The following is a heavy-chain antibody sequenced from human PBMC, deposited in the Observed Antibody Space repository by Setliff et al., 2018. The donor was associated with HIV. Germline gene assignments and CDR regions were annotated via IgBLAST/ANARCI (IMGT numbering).Heavy chain of an antibody. J-gene: IGHJ4*02. CDR3: MRGRSITIFGVAYFDF. CDR1: GGSFSGYY. V-gene: IGHV4-34*01. CDR2: VNHSGTT. D-gene: IGHD3-3*01. Sequence: PSETLSLTCAVYGGSFSGYYWTWVRQSPGKGLEWIGEVNHSGTTYYNPSLKSRVTISVDMSNNQFSLKVTSVTAADTAVYYCMRGRSITIFGVAYFDFWGQGTQVTVSS.